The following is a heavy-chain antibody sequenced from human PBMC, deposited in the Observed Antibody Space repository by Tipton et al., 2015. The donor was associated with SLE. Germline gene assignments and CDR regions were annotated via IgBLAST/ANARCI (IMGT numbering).Heavy chain of an antibody. CDR1: GASISSSY. CDR2: IYQSGGT. J-gene: IGHJ4*02. CDR3: VRLRSKVLIDY. D-gene: IGHD2-8*01. Sequence: TLSLTCNVSGASISSSYLSWIRQPPGKGLEWIGHIYQSGGTYYSPSLKGRVTISEDTSKTQFSLKLNSVTAADTAVYYCVRLRSKVLIDYWGQGTLVTVSS. V-gene: IGHV4-59*12.